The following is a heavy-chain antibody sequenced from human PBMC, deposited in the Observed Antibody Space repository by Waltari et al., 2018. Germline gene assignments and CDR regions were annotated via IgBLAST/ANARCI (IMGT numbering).Heavy chain of an antibody. CDR1: GFTFDDSA. CDR2: ITLNSNNI. D-gene: IGHD1-26*01. J-gene: IGHJ4*02. V-gene: IGHV3-9*01. Sequence: EIQLVESGGGLAQPGRSRRLACAAAGFTFDDSALHWVRQTPGKGLDCVSGITLNSNNIGYADSVKGRFTISRDNAKKSLYLQMNSLRTEDTALYYCAKGHSGSYGLDYWGQGTPVTVSS. CDR3: AKGHSGSYGLDY.